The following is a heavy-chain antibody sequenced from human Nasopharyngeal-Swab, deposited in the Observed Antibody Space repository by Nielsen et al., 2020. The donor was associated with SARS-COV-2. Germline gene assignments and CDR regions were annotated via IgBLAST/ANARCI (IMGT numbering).Heavy chain of an antibody. Sequence: LRPSCTVLGGSISSYYWSWIRQPPGKGLELIGYIYYSGSTNYNPSLKSRVTLSVDTSKNQFSLRLSSVTAADTAVYYCAKHGGDFWGGYYGEDELTYFDYWGQGTLVTVSS. CDR1: GGSISSYY. D-gene: IGHD3-3*01. V-gene: IGHV4-59*08. CDR3: AKHGGDFWGGYYGEDELTYFDY. J-gene: IGHJ4*02. CDR2: IYYSGST.